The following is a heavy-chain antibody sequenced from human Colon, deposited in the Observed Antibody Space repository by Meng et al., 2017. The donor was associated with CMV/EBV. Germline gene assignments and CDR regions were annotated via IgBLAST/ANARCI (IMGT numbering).Heavy chain of an antibody. Sequence: GGALRLSCEASGFTFSHYWMSWVRQAPGKGLEWVANIREDGESKFYADSVKGRFTISRDNGKNFLYLEMNSLRPDDTALYYCGKDSRDLQLQLPPWHFYGIDVWGQGTTVTVSS. CDR2: IREDGESK. J-gene: IGHJ6*02. V-gene: IGHV3-7*03. CDR1: GFTFSHYW. D-gene: IGHD1-1*01. CDR3: GKDSRDLQLQLPPWHFYGIDV.